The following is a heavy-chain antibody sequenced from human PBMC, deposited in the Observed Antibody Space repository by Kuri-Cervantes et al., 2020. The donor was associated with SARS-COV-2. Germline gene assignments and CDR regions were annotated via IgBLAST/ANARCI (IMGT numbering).Heavy chain of an antibody. V-gene: IGHV3-30-3*01. CDR2: ISYDGNTT. CDR3: ARDRVGVHDC. Sequence: GESLKISCAASGFTLSSYAIHWVRQAPGKGLEWVAFISYDGNTTYYADSVKGRFTISRDNSRNSLFLQMNSLRTEDTAIYYCARDRVGVHDCWGPGTLVTVSS. J-gene: IGHJ4*02. CDR1: GFTLSSYA. D-gene: IGHD2-21*01.